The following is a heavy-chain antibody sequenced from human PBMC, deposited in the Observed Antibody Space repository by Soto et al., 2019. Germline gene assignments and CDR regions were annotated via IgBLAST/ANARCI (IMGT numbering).Heavy chain of an antibody. Sequence: QVQLVQSGAEVKKPGASVKVSCKASGYIFTGYYMHWLRQAPGQGLEWMGWFNPNSGGTKYAQKFQGRVTMTNETSINTAYMELSGLISDDTAVYYCARGDFDSSANYYAGWFDPWGQGTLVTVSS. D-gene: IGHD3-22*01. CDR2: FNPNSGGT. V-gene: IGHV1-2*02. CDR3: ARGDFDSSANYYAGWFDP. CDR1: GYIFTGYY. J-gene: IGHJ5*02.